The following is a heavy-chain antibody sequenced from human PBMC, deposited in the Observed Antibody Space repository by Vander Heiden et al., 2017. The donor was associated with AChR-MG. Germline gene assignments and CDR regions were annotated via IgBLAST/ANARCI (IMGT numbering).Heavy chain of an antibody. CDR1: GFIFSTYA. J-gene: IGHJ4*02. V-gene: IGHV3-21*01. Sequence: EVQLVESGGGLVKPGGSLRLSCAGPGFIFSTYAMSCYSQAPGKGLEWVSAISRDSKFIYYGDSFKGRFTISRDNAKNSLYLQMNSLRVEDTAVYYCARDERSCGSESCHHSDYWGQGTLVTVSS. D-gene: IGHD2-21*01. CDR3: ARDERSCGSESCHHSDY. CDR2: ISRDSKFI.